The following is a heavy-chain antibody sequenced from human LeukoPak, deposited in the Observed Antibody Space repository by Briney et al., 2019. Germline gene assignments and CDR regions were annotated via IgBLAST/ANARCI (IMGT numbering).Heavy chain of an antibody. CDR3: ARATGIVGATLEFDP. V-gene: IGHV4-59*12. Sequence: SETLSLTCTVSGGSISSYYWSWIRQPPGKGLEWIGYIYYSGSTNYNPSLKSRVTISVKTSKNQFSLKLSSVTAADTAVYYCARATGIVGATLEFDPWGQGTLVTVSS. CDR2: IYYSGST. J-gene: IGHJ5*02. CDR1: GGSISSYY. D-gene: IGHD1-26*01.